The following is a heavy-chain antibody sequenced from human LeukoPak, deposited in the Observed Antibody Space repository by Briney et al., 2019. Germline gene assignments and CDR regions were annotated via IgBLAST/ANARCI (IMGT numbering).Heavy chain of an antibody. CDR3: ARDVQQPFDY. D-gene: IGHD6-13*01. Sequence: SETLSLTCAVSGGSFSGYYWTWIRQPPGKGLEWIGEINHSGSTNYNPSLKSRVTISVDTSKNQFSLKLSSVTAADTAVYYCARDVQQPFDYWGQGTLVTVSS. V-gene: IGHV4-34*01. CDR2: INHSGST. CDR1: GGSFSGYY. J-gene: IGHJ4*02.